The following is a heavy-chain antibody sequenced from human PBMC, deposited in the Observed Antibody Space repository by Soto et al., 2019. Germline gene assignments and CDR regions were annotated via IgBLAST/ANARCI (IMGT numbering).Heavy chain of an antibody. CDR1: GYTFIRYF. Sequence: QVQLVQSAAEVKKPGASVKVSCKASGYTFIRYFIHWVRQAPGQGLEWMGWINPISGGTDYAQKFQGSVTMTRDTSISTAYMELSSLRSDDTAVYYCAREGVSGTAVAGIDYWGQGTLVTVSS. CDR3: AREGVSGTAVAGIDY. D-gene: IGHD6-19*01. CDR2: INPISGGT. J-gene: IGHJ4*02. V-gene: IGHV1-2*04.